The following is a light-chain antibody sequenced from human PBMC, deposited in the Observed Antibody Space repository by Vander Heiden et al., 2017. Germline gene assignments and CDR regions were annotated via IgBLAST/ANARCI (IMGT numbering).Light chain of an antibody. CDR1: QSISSW. J-gene: IGKJ4*01. Sequence: DIQMTQSPSTLSASVGDRVTITCRASQSISSWLAWYQQKPGKAPKLLIYKTSSLESGVPSRFSGSGSGTEFTLTISSLQPDDFATYYCQQYNSYLLTFGGGTKVEIK. CDR2: KTS. CDR3: QQYNSYLLT. V-gene: IGKV1-5*03.